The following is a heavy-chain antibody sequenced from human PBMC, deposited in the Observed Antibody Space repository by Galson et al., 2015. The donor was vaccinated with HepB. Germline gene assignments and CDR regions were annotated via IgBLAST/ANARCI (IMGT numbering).Heavy chain of an antibody. CDR2: INPNSGGT. CDR1: GYTFTGYY. CDR3: AGVVSGYSSSWYPDY. V-gene: IGHV1-2*06. Sequence: SVKVSCKASGYTFTGYYMHWVRQAPGQGLEWMGRINPNSGGTNYAQKFQGRVTMTRDTSISTAYMELSRLRSDDTAVYYCAGVVSGYSSSWYPDYWGQGTLVTVSS. J-gene: IGHJ4*02. D-gene: IGHD6-13*01.